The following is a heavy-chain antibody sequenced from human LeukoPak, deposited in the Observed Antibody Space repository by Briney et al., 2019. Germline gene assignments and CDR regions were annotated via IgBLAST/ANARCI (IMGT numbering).Heavy chain of an antibody. Sequence: PSETLSLTCSVSGASISTYYWSWIRQPPGKGLEWIGYIFDTGNTNYNPALKSRVTLSTYTSRNQFSLRLNSVTAADTAIYYCARMGLEGGRYYYMDVWGKGTTVIVSS. V-gene: IGHV4-59*01. J-gene: IGHJ6*03. D-gene: IGHD1-1*01. CDR1: GASISTYY. CDR2: IFDTGNT. CDR3: ARMGLEGGRYYYMDV.